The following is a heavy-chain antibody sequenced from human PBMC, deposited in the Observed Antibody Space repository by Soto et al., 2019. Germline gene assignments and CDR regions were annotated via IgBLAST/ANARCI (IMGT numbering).Heavy chain of an antibody. CDR1: GYTFTSYG. CDR2: ISAYNGNT. D-gene: IGHD6-13*01. V-gene: IGHV1-18*04. Sequence: ASVKVSCKASGYTFTSYGISWVRQAPGQGLEWMGWISAYNGNTNYAQKLQGRVTMTTDTSTSTAYMELRSLRSDDTAVYYCARGVAAAGTALLYGMDVWGQGATVTVSS. J-gene: IGHJ6*02. CDR3: ARGVAAAGTALLYGMDV.